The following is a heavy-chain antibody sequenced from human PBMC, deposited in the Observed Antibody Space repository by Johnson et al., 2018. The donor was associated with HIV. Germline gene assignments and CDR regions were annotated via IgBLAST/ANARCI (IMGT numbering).Heavy chain of an antibody. D-gene: IGHD3-3*01. J-gene: IGHJ3*02. CDR3: ARGAPWSGSDAFDI. Sequence: MLLVESGGGVVRRGGSLRLSCVASGFIFDDYGLSWVRQAPGKGLEWVSGINWNGGSTGYADSVKGRFTISRDNAKNSLYLQMNSLRAEDTALYYCARGAPWSGSDAFDIWGQGTMVTVSS. CDR1: GFIFDDYG. V-gene: IGHV3-20*04. CDR2: INWNGGST.